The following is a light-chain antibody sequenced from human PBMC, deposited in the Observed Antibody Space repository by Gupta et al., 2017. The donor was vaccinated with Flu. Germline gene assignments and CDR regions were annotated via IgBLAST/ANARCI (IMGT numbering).Light chain of an antibody. CDR2: QDN. CDR3: QAWDSSVV. Sequence: SYELTQPPSVSVSPGQTAIISCSGDKLGDKYVCWYQQKSGQSPVLVIYQDNKRPSGIPERFSGSNSGNTATLTLSGTQAMDEADYYWQAWDSSVVFGGGTKLTVL. CDR1: KLGDKY. J-gene: IGLJ2*01. V-gene: IGLV3-1*01.